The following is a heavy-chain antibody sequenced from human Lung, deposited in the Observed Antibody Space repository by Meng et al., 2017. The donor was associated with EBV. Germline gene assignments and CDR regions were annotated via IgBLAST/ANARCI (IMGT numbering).Heavy chain of an antibody. D-gene: IGHD6-19*01. CDR1: GGSFTSHT. CDR2: ITPIFGTS. Sequence: QLQLVQSGGEVKKPGSSMKVSCKASGGSFTSHTFSWVRQAPGQGLEWMAGITPIFGTSNYAQKFQDRVTISADEFTTTVYLELSSLRSEDTAVYYCASLNEYSSGSTSWGQGTLVTVSS. V-gene: IGHV1-69*01. CDR3: ASLNEYSSGSTS. J-gene: IGHJ5*02.